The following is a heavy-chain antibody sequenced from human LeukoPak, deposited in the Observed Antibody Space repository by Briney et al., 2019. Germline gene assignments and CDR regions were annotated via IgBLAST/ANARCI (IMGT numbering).Heavy chain of an antibody. CDR1: RYTFTDYY. J-gene: IGHJ5*02. V-gene: IGHV1-2*02. CDR2: INPNSGGT. CDR3: ARTYLGYCSTSSCPEGESSDP. D-gene: IGHD2-2*01. Sequence: ASVKVSCKASRYTFTDYYIHWVRQAPGQGLEWMGWINPNSGGTNYAQRFQGRVTMTRDTSISTAYMELTRLRSDDTAVYYCARTYLGYCSTSSCPEGESSDPWGQGTLVTVSS.